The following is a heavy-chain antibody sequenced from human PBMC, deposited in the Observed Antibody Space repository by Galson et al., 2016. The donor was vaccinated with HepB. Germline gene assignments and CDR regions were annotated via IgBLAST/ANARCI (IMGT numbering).Heavy chain of an antibody. CDR1: GYSFTSYS. CDR2: ITTFNGDT. V-gene: IGHV1-18*01. J-gene: IGHJ6*02. CDR3: AKNIAVAGTSTYGMDV. D-gene: IGHD6-19*01. Sequence: SVKVSCKASGYSFTSYSITWVRQAPGQGLEWVGSITTFNGDTYYAQNLQGRVTLTTDTSTATTYMDLRSLRSDDTAVYYCAKNIAVAGTSTYGMDVWGQGTTVTVSS.